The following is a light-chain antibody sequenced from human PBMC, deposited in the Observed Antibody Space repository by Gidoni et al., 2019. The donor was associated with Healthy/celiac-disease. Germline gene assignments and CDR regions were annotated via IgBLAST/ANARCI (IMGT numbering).Light chain of an antibody. J-gene: IGKJ3*01. CDR1: QSVSSY. V-gene: IGKV3-11*01. CDR2: DAS. Sequence: EIVLTQSPATLSLSPGERATLSCRASQSVSSYLAWYQQKPGQAPRLRIYDASNRATGIPARFSGSGSGTDFTLTISSPESDDLAVYYCQQTTFGPGTKVDIK. CDR3: QQTT.